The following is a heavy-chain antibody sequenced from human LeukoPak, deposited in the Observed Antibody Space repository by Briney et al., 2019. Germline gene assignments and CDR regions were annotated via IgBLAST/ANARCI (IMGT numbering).Heavy chain of an antibody. V-gene: IGHV1-2*02. CDR2: INPNSGGT. Sequence: GASVKVSCKASGYTFTGYYMHWVRQAPGQGLEWMGWINPNSGGTNYAQKFQGRVTMTRDTSISTACMELSRLRSDDTAVYYCASHRGSYDSSGYSNWYFDLWGRGTLVTVSS. CDR3: ASHRGSYDSSGYSNWYFDL. D-gene: IGHD3-22*01. J-gene: IGHJ2*01. CDR1: GYTFTGYY.